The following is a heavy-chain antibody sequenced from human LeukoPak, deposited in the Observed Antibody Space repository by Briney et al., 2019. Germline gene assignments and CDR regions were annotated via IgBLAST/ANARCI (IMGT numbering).Heavy chain of an antibody. CDR1: GFTFSSYA. CDR2: ISGSGGST. Sequence: GGSLRLSCAASGFTFSSYAMSWVHQAPGKGLEWVSAISGSGGSTYYADSVKGRFTISRDNSKNTLYLQMNSLRAEDTAVYYCAKDNSWYGDYLLDYWGQGTLVTVSS. CDR3: AKDNSWYGDYLLDY. V-gene: IGHV3-23*01. J-gene: IGHJ4*02. D-gene: IGHD4-17*01.